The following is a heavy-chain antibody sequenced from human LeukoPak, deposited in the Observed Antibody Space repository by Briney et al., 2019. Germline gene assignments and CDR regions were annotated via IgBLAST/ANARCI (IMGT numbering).Heavy chain of an antibody. V-gene: IGHV1-2*02. CDR2: INPNSGGT. D-gene: IGHD6-13*01. CDR1: GYTFTGYY. CDR3: ARSQNLGRIAAVGYFDY. Sequence: ASVKVSCKASGYTFTGYYMHWVRQAPGQGLEWMGWINPNSGGTNYAQKFQGRVTMTRDTSISTAYMELSRLRSDDTAVYYCARSQNLGRIAAVGYFDYWGQGTLVTVSS. J-gene: IGHJ4*02.